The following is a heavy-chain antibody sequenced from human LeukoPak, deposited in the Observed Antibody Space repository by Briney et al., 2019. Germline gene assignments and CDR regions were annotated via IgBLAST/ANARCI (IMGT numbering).Heavy chain of an antibody. J-gene: IGHJ2*01. CDR2: RYSGSST. Sequence: GGSLRLSCAASGFSVSTNYMNWVRQAPGKGLEWVSIRYSGSSTYYTDSVKGRFTISRDNSRNTLYLHMTNLRAEDTAVYYCARVGDHYHWYLDLWGRGSLLTVSS. D-gene: IGHD3-10*01. CDR3: ARVGDHYHWYLDL. V-gene: IGHV3-53*01. CDR1: GFSVSTNY.